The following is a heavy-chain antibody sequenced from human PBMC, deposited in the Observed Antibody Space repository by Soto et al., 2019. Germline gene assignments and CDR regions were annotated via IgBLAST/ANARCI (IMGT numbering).Heavy chain of an antibody. V-gene: IGHV3-23*01. J-gene: IGHJ4*01. D-gene: IGHD6-19*01. CDR3: ATSSGALAASFPYYFDY. Sequence: GGSLRLSCAASGFTFSSYAMSWVRQAPGKGLEWVSAISGSGGSTYYADSVKGRFTISRDNAKNSLYLQMNSLRAEDTAVYYCATSSGALAASFPYYFDYWGHGTLVTVSS. CDR2: ISGSGGST. CDR1: GFTFSSYA.